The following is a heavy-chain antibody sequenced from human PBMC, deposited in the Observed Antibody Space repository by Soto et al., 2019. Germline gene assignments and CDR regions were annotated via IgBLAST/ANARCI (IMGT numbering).Heavy chain of an antibody. V-gene: IGHV3-30*18. Sequence: PGGSMRLSWAASGFTFSSYGMHWVRQAPGKGLEWVAVISYDGSNKYYADSVKGRFTISRDNSKNTLYLQMNSLRAEDTAVYYCAKADYGTSLFDYWGQGTLVTVSS. CDR3: AKADYGTSLFDY. CDR1: GFTFSSYG. J-gene: IGHJ4*02. D-gene: IGHD4-17*01. CDR2: ISYDGSNK.